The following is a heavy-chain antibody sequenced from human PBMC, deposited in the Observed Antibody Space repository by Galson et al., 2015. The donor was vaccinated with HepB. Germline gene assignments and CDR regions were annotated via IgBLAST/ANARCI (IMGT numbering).Heavy chain of an antibody. D-gene: IGHD3-22*01. CDR3: AADYYDSSGYWGIDY. J-gene: IGHJ4*02. Sequence: SLRLSCAASGFTFSSYAMNWVRQAPGKGLEWVSVISGSGGSTNYADSVKGRFTISRDNSKNMVNLQMDSLRAEDTAVYYCAADYYDSSGYWGIDYWGQGTLVTVSS. V-gene: IGHV3-23*01. CDR1: GFTFSSYA. CDR2: ISGSGGST.